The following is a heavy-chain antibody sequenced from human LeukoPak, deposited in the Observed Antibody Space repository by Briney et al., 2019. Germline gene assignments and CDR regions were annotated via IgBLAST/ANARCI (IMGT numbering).Heavy chain of an antibody. D-gene: IGHD3-10*01. CDR2: ISSSSSYV. CDR3: ARYYGSGVFNYFDY. J-gene: IGHJ4*02. V-gene: IGHV3-21*01. Sequence: GGSLRLSCAASGFTFSSYSMNWVRQAPGKGLEWVSSISSSSSYVYYADSVKGRFTISRDNAKNPLYLQMNSLRAEDTAVYYCARYYGSGVFNYFDYWGQGTLVTVSS. CDR1: GFTFSSYS.